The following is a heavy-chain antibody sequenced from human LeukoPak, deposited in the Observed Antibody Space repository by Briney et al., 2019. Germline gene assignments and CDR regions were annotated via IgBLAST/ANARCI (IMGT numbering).Heavy chain of an antibody. CDR3: ARDLLRGSRYCSSTRCYPGY. Sequence: GASVKVSCKASGYTFTSYGISWVRQAPGQGLEWMGWISAYNGNTNYAQKLQGRVTMTTDTSTSTAYMELRSLRSDDTAAYYCARDLLRGSRYCSSTRCYPGYWGQGTLVTVSS. D-gene: IGHD2-2*01. J-gene: IGHJ4*02. V-gene: IGHV1-18*01. CDR1: GYTFTSYG. CDR2: ISAYNGNT.